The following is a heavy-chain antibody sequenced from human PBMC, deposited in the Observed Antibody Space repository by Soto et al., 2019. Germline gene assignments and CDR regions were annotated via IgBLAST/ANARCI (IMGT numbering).Heavy chain of an antibody. CDR2: IIPIFGTA. CDR1: GGTFSSYA. D-gene: IGHD6-19*01. CDR3: ARDPHNIAVAGTYYYYYGMDV. V-gene: IGHV1-69*06. J-gene: IGHJ6*02. Sequence: ASVKVSCKASGGTFSSYAISWVRQAPGQGLEWMGGIIPIFGTANYAQKFQGRVTITADKSTSTAYMELSSLRSEDTAVYYCARDPHNIAVAGTYYYYYGMDVWGQGTTVTVSS.